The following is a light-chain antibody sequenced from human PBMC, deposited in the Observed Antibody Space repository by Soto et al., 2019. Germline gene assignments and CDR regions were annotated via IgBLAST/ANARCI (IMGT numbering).Light chain of an antibody. CDR2: DAS. J-gene: IGKJ5*01. V-gene: IGKV1-33*01. Sequence: DFQMTQSPSSLSASVGDRVTITCRATQAIKNFLNWYQQKPGRAPKLLISDASTLQRGVPSRFSGSGSGTHFTFVISSLQPEDVGTYCCQQSANLPLTFGQGTRLDIK. CDR3: QQSANLPLT. CDR1: QAIKNF.